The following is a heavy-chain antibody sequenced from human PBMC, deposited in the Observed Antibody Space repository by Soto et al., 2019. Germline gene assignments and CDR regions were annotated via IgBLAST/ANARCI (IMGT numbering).Heavy chain of an antibody. CDR1: GYTLTELS. CDR3: ARAGKVATISPPVQH. V-gene: IGHV1-24*01. Sequence: ASVKVSCKVSGYTLTELSMHWVRQAPGKGLEWMGGFDPEDGETIYAQKFQGGVTMTEDTSTDTAYMELSSLRSEDTAVYYCARAGKVATISPPVQHWGQGTLVTVSS. D-gene: IGHD5-12*01. CDR2: FDPEDGET. J-gene: IGHJ1*01.